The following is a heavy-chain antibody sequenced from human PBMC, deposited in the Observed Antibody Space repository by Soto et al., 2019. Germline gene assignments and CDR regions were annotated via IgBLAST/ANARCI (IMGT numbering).Heavy chain of an antibody. CDR2: ISGSGGST. V-gene: IGHV3-23*01. CDR1: GFTFSSYA. Sequence: PGGSLRLSCAASGFTFSSYAMSWVRQAPGKGLEWVSAISGSGGSTYYADSVKGRFTISRDNSKNTLYLQMNSLRAEDTAVYYCARDEEARPYFYGMDVWGQGTTVTVSS. J-gene: IGHJ6*02. CDR3: ARDEEARPYFYGMDV. D-gene: IGHD6-6*01.